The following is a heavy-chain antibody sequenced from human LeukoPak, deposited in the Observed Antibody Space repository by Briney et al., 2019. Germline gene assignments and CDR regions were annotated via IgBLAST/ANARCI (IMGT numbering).Heavy chain of an antibody. Sequence: ASETLSFTCAVYGGSFSGYYWSWIRQPPGKGLEWIGEINHSGSTNYNPSLKSRVTISVDTSKNQFSLKLSSVTAADTAVYYCARVRNYYDSSGYFKYYYYMDVWGKGTTVTVSS. CDR3: ARVRNYYDSSGYFKYYYYMDV. J-gene: IGHJ6*03. D-gene: IGHD3-22*01. V-gene: IGHV4-34*01. CDR1: GGSFSGYY. CDR2: INHSGST.